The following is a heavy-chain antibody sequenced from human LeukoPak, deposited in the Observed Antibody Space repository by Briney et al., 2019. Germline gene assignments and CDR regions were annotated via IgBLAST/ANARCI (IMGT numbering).Heavy chain of an antibody. Sequence: ASVKVSCKASGYTFTTYAMNWVRQAPGQGLEWMGWINTNTGNPAYAQGFTGRFVFSLDTSVSTAYLQISSLKAEDTAVYYCARAYQPLGGLSFPDSWGQGTLVTVSS. CDR1: GYTFTTYA. J-gene: IGHJ5*01. CDR2: INTNTGNP. D-gene: IGHD3-16*02. V-gene: IGHV7-4-1*02. CDR3: ARAYQPLGGLSFPDS.